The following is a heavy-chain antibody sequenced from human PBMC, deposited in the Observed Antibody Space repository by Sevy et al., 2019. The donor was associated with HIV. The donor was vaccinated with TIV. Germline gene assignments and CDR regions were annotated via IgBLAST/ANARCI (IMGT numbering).Heavy chain of an antibody. CDR1: GFTFSSYS. J-gene: IGHJ3*02. D-gene: IGHD1-26*01. CDR3: ARDGVGDDAFDI. Sequence: GGSLRLSCAASGFTFSSYSMNWVRQAPGKGLEWVSYISSSSTIYYADSVKGRFTISRDNAKNSLYLQMNSLRDEDTAVYYCARDGVGDDAFDIWGQGTMVTVSS. CDR2: ISSSSTI. V-gene: IGHV3-48*02.